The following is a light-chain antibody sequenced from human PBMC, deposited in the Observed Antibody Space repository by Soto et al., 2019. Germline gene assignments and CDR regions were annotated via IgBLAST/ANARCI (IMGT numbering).Light chain of an antibody. J-gene: IGKJ4*01. V-gene: IGKV1-27*01. CDR3: QKYDSAPLS. Sequence: DIQMTQSPSSLSASVGDRVTVTCRASQDISRYLAWYQQKPGQVPELLIYAASTLHSGVSSRFSGSGSGTHFSLTITSLQLEDVATYYCQKYDSAPLSFGGGTKVDIK. CDR1: QDISRY. CDR2: AAS.